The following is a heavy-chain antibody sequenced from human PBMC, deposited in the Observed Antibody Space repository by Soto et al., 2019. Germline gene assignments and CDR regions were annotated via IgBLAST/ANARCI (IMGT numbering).Heavy chain of an antibody. CDR1: GFTFSGSA. J-gene: IGHJ6*02. Sequence: GGSLRLSCAASGFTFSGSAMHWVRQASGKGLEWVGRIRSKANSYATAYAASVKGRFTISRDDSKNTAYLQMNSLKTGDTAVYYCTRRGYSYGFHYYGMDVWGQGTTVTVSS. CDR2: IRSKANSYAT. CDR3: TRRGYSYGFHYYGMDV. V-gene: IGHV3-73*01. D-gene: IGHD5-18*01.